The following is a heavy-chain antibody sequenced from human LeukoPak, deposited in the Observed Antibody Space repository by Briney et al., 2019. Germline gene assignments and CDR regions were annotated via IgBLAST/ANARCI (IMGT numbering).Heavy chain of an antibody. CDR3: ATWRTAKTGFDY. D-gene: IGHD1-1*01. CDR1: GGSISSTGYY. V-gene: IGHV4-39*01. Sequence: PSETLSLTCTVSGGSISSTGYYWGWIRQPPGKGLEWIGSIYYSRSTYYNPSLKSRVTISVDTSKNQFSLKLSSVTAADTAVYYCATWRTAKTGFDYWGQGTLVTVSS. CDR2: IYYSRST. J-gene: IGHJ4*02.